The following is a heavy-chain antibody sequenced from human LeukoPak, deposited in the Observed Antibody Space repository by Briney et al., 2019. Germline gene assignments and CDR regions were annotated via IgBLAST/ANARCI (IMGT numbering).Heavy chain of an antibody. CDR2: IRYDGSNK. CDR1: GFTFSSYG. Sequence: PGGSLRLSCAASGFTFSSYGMHWVRQAPGKGLEWVAFIRYDGSNKYYADSVKGRFTISRDNSKNTLYLQMNSLRAEDTAVYYCAKDAPDRGIVLMVYAIGEREYFDYWGQGTLVTVSS. CDR3: AKDAPDRGIVLMVYAIGEREYFDY. V-gene: IGHV3-30*02. J-gene: IGHJ4*02. D-gene: IGHD2-8*01.